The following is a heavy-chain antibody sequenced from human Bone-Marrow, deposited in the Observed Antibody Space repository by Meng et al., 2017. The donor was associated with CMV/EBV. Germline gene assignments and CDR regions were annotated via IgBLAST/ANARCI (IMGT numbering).Heavy chain of an antibody. Sequence: GESLKISCGASGFTFSSYWMSWVRQAPGKGLEWVANIKQDGSEKYYVDSVKGRFTFSRDNAKNSLYLQMNSLRAEDTAVYYCARDLYCSSISCYTGDYFDYWGRGTLVTVSS. CDR3: ARDLYCSSISCYTGDYFDY. V-gene: IGHV3-7*01. CDR2: IKQDGSEK. J-gene: IGHJ4*02. CDR1: GFTFSSYW. D-gene: IGHD2-2*01.